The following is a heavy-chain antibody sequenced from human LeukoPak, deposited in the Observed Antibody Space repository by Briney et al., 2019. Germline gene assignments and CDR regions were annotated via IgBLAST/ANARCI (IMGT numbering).Heavy chain of an antibody. CDR3: ARDVVPDY. CDR2: IHYLGIT. Sequence: SETLSLTCSVSGASLSTSSYFWGWIRQPPGKGLEWIANIHYLGITHYNPSLKSRVTISMYTSKNHFSLKLSSVTAADTAVYFCARDVVPDYWGQGTVVIVSS. D-gene: IGHD2-21*01. CDR1: GASLSTSSYF. J-gene: IGHJ4*02. V-gene: IGHV4-39*02.